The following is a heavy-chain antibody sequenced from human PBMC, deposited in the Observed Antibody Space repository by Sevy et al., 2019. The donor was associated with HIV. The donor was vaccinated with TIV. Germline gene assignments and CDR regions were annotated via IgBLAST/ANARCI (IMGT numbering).Heavy chain of an antibody. CDR1: GFTFSIYT. CDR3: ASGSLDSTGYPFDY. Sequence: GGSLRLSCAASGFTFSIYTMNWVRQAPGKGLEWVSSISSSSTYIYYADSVRGRFTISRDNAKSSPYLQMHSLRAEDTAVYYCASGSLDSTGYPFDYWGQGTMVTVSS. CDR2: ISSSSTYI. J-gene: IGHJ4*02. D-gene: IGHD3-22*01. V-gene: IGHV3-21*01.